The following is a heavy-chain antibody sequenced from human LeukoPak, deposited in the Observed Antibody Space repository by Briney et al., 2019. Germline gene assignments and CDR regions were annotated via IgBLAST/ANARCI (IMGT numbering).Heavy chain of an antibody. CDR2: ISGSGGST. Sequence: GGSLRLSCAASGFTFSSYAMSWVRQAPGKGLEWVSAISGSGGSTYYADSVKGRFTISRDNSKTTLYLQMNSLRAEDTAVYYGAKGDDSSGPYYFDYGGQGTLVTVS. J-gene: IGHJ4*02. V-gene: IGHV3-23*01. CDR3: AKGDDSSGPYYFDY. CDR1: GFTFSSYA. D-gene: IGHD3-22*01.